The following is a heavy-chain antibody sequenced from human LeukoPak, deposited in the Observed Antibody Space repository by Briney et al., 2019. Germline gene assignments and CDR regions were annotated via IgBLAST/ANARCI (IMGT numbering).Heavy chain of an antibody. CDR2: ISSSGSTI. CDR3: ARVKYSGSYPHDY. Sequence: GGSLRLSCAASGFTFSSYAMHWVRQAPGKGLEWVSYISSSGSTIYYADSVKGRFTISRDNAKDSLYLQMNSLRAEDTAVYYCARVKYSGSYPHDYWGQGTLVTVSS. CDR1: GFTFSSYA. D-gene: IGHD1-26*01. V-gene: IGHV3-48*04. J-gene: IGHJ4*02.